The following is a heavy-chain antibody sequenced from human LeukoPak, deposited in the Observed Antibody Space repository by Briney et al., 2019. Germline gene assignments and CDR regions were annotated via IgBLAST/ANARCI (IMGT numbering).Heavy chain of an antibody. D-gene: IGHD2-2*01. CDR2: ISAYNGNT. CDR3: ASGYCSSTSCYRTSDY. Sequence: GASVKVSCKASGYTFSSYGISWVRQAPGQGLEWMGWISAYNGNTNYAQKLQGRVTMTTDTSTSTAYMELRSLRSDDTAVYYCASGYCSSTSCYRTSDYWGQGTLVTVSS. J-gene: IGHJ4*02. V-gene: IGHV1-18*01. CDR1: GYTFSSYG.